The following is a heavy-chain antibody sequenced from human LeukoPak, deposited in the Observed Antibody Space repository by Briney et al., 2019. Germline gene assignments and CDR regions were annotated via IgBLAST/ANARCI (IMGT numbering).Heavy chain of an antibody. CDR2: MNPNSGNT. D-gene: IGHD6-13*01. Sequence: EASVKVSCKASGDTFTSYDINWVRQATGQGLEWMGWMNPNSGNTGYAQKFQGRVTMTRNTSISTVFMELSSLRSEDTAVYYCARGHKAAGATTLPYRFDPWGQGTLVTVSS. V-gene: IGHV1-8*01. CDR3: ARGHKAAGATTLPYRFDP. J-gene: IGHJ5*02. CDR1: GDTFTSYD.